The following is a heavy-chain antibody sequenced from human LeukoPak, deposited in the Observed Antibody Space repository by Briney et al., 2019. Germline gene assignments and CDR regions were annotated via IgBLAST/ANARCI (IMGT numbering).Heavy chain of an antibody. CDR1: GGSISSSSYY. V-gene: IGHV4-39*01. J-gene: IGHJ4*02. D-gene: IGHD6-13*01. CDR3: ARRPYSSSWYGIIDY. Sequence: PSETLSLTCTVSGGSISSSSYYWGSIRQPPGKGLGWIGSIYYSGSTYYNPSLKSRVTISVDTSKNQFSLKLSSVTAADTAVYYCARRPYSSSWYGIIDYWGQGTLVTVSS. CDR2: IYYSGST.